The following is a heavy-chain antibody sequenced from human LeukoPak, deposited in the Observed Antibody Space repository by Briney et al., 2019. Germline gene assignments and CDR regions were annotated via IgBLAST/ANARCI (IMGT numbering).Heavy chain of an antibody. V-gene: IGHV3-53*01. Sequence: GGSLRLSCAASGFTVSSNYMSWVRQAPGKGLEWVSVIYSGGSTYYADSVKGRFTISRDNSKNTLYLQMNSLRAEDTAVYYCARGQGAAAVYFDYWGQGTLVTVSS. D-gene: IGHD6-13*01. CDR3: ARGQGAAAVYFDY. CDR2: IYSGGST. CDR1: GFTVSSNY. J-gene: IGHJ4*02.